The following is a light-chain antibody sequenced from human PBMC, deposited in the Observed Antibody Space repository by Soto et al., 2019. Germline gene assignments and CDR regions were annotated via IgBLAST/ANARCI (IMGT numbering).Light chain of an antibody. Sequence: QSALTQPPSASGSPGQSVTISCTGTSSDVGGYNYVSWYQQHPGKAPKLMIYEVNERPSGVPDRFSGSKSGNTASLTVSGLQAEDEADSYCGSYTGSNVVFGGGTKLTVL. CDR3: GSYTGSNVV. V-gene: IGLV2-8*01. J-gene: IGLJ2*01. CDR1: SSDVGGYNY. CDR2: EVN.